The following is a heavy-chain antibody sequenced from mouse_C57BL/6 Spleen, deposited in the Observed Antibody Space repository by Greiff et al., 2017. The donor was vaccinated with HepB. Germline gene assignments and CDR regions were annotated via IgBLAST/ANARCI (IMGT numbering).Heavy chain of an antibody. CDR3: ARRGARVVVDY. J-gene: IGHJ2*01. D-gene: IGHD1-1*02. V-gene: IGHV14-1*01. Sequence: EVQLQQSGAELVRPGASVKLSCTASGFTFNDYCMHWVKQRPGQGLEWIGWIDPEDGDTDYATKFQGKATVTADTSSNTAYLQLSSLTSEDTAVYYCARRGARVVVDYWGQGTTVTVSS. CDR1: GFTFNDYC. CDR2: IDPEDGDT.